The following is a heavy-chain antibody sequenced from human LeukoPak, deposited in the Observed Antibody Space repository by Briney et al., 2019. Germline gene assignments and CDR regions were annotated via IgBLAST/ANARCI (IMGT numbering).Heavy chain of an antibody. Sequence: PGGSLRLSCAASGVTSRNSWMHWVRQAPGKGLVWVSRITIDGSSTTYADSVKGRFTISRDSAKNTLCLQMNSLRAEDTAVYYCTRGRFYAMDAWGQGTTVTVSS. CDR3: TRGRFYAMDA. CDR2: ITIDGSST. CDR1: GVTSRNSW. V-gene: IGHV3-74*03. J-gene: IGHJ6*02.